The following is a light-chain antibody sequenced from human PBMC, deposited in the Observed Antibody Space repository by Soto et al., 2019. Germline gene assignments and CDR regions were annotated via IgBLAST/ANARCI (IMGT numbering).Light chain of an antibody. J-gene: IGKJ5*01. CDR2: AES. V-gene: IGKV1D-16*01. CDR1: QGISSW. CDR3: QQYNTYST. Sequence: DIQMTQSPSSVSASVGDRVTITCRAGQGISSWLAWYQQKPGKDPKRLIYAESSLQSGVPSRFSGNGSGTEFTLTISSLQPDDFATYYCQQYNTYSTFGQGTRLEIK.